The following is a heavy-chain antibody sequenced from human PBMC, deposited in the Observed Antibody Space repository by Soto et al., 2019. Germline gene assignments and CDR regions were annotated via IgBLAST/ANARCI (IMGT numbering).Heavy chain of an antibody. D-gene: IGHD3-9*01. CDR3: AREFHSSDILTGSIWRRVGDYMDV. CDR1: GYTFTSYG. Sequence: QVQLVQSGAEVKKPGASVKVSCKASGYTFTSYGISWVRQAPGQGLEWMGWISAYNGNTNYAQKLQGRVTMTTDTSTSTAYMELRSLRSDDTAVYYCAREFHSSDILTGSIWRRVGDYMDVWGNGTTVTVSS. J-gene: IGHJ6*03. CDR2: ISAYNGNT. V-gene: IGHV1-18*01.